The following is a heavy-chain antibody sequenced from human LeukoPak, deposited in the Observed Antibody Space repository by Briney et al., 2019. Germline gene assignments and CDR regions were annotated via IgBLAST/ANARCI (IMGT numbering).Heavy chain of an antibody. CDR3: ARDSWVITVTHGPNWFDP. J-gene: IGHJ5*02. CDR2: TYTSGST. D-gene: IGHD4-17*01. CDR1: GGSISSYY. V-gene: IGHV4-4*07. Sequence: PSETLSLTCTVSGGSISSYYWSWIRQPAGKGLEWIGRTYTSGSTNYNPSLKSRVTMSVDTSKNQFSLKLSSVTAADTAVYYCARDSWVITVTHGPNWFDPWGQGTLVTVSS.